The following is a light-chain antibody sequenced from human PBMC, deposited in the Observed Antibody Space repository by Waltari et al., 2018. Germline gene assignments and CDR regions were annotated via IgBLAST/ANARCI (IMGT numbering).Light chain of an antibody. CDR2: DAS. J-gene: IGKJ4*01. V-gene: IGKV3-11*01. CDR1: QSVSRH. Sequence: EIVLTQSPATLSLSPGESVTLSCRASQSVSRHLAWYQQRPGQAPRLLIYDASNRAPGIPARFSGSASGTDFTLTISSLEPEDFAVYYCQQRSTWPSLTFGGGTKVGIK. CDR3: QQRSTWPSLT.